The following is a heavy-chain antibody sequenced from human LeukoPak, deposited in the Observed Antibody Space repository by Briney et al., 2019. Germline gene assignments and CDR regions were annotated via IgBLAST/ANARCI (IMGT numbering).Heavy chain of an antibody. CDR3: ARDPVGAPSYPLGFDY. CDR2: INTNTGNP. J-gene: IGHJ4*02. V-gene: IGHV7-4-1*02. D-gene: IGHD1-26*01. Sequence: ASVKVSCKASGYTFTSYAMNWVRQAPGQGLEWMGWINTNTGNPTYAQGFTGRFVFSLDTSVSTAYLQISSLKAEDTAVYYCARDPVGAPSYPLGFDYWGQGTLVTVSS. CDR1: GYTFTSYA.